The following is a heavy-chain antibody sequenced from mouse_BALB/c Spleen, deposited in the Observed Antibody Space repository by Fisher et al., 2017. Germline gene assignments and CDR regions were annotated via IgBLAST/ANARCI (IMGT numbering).Heavy chain of an antibody. Sequence: RFTISRDNAKNTLYLQMSSLKSEDTAMYYCARQVVAMDYWGQGTSVTVSS. J-gene: IGHJ4*01. V-gene: IGHV5-12-1*01. CDR3: ARQVVAMDY. D-gene: IGHD1-1*01.